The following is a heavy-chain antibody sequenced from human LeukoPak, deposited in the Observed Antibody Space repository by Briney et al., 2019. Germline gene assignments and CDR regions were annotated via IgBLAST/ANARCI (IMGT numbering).Heavy chain of an antibody. CDR2: IYYSGST. J-gene: IGHJ4*02. CDR1: GGSISSGGYY. CDR3: ARGVLRKIAAAANRFDY. D-gene: IGHD6-13*01. V-gene: IGHV4-31*03. Sequence: PSQTLSLTCTVSGGSISSGGYYWSWIRQHPGKGLEWIGYIYYSGSTYYNPSLKSRVTISVDTSKNQFSLKLSSVTAADTAVYYCARGVLRKIAAAANRFDYWGQGTLVSVSS.